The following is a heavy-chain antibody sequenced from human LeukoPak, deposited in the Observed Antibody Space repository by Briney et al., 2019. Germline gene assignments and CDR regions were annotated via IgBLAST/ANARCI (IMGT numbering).Heavy chain of an antibody. J-gene: IGHJ4*02. V-gene: IGHV1-2*06. CDR2: IDPNTGGT. D-gene: IGHD1-26*01. CDR1: GYTFTNYY. CDR3: ASLYDIVGTTVDY. Sequence: ASVKVSCKTSGYTFTNYYIHWVRQAPGQGLEWMGRIDPNTGGTKAAKNFQGRVTMTRDTSISTAYMALSGLRSDDTAVYYCASLYDIVGTTVDYWGQGTLVTVSS.